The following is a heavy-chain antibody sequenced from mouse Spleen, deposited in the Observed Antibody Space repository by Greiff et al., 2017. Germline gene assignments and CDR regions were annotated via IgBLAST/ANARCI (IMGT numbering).Heavy chain of an antibody. V-gene: IGHV5-17*01. CDR2: ISSGSSTI. CDR1: GFTFSDYG. Sequence: EVHLVESGGGLVQPGGSLKLSCAASGFTFSDYGMHWVRQAPEKGLVWVAYISSGSSTIYYADTVKGRFTISRDNAKNTLFLQKTSLRAEDTAMYYCARAYWYFDVWGAGTTVTVSS. J-gene: IGHJ1*01. CDR3: ARAYWYFDV.